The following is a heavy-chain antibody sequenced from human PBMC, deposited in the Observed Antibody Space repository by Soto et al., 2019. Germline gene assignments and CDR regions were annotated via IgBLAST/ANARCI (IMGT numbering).Heavy chain of an antibody. D-gene: IGHD3-22*01. CDR1: GFSFSSFA. V-gene: IGHV3-23*01. J-gene: IGHJ4*02. Sequence: EVQLLESGGGLLQPGGSLRLSCAASGFSFSSFAMGWVRQAPGKGLEWVSSIGGSGGRTYYADSVKGRFTISRDNSKKTIFRQLDSLRAEDTAVYYCAKGLYYYDRSGYDPEDYFDSWGQGTLVTVSS. CDR2: IGGSGGRT. CDR3: AKGLYYYDRSGYDPEDYFDS.